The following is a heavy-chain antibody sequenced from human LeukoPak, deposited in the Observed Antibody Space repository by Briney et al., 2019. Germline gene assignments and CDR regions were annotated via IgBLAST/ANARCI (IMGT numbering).Heavy chain of an antibody. V-gene: IGHV2-5*02. J-gene: IGHJ4*02. D-gene: IGHD5-18*01. CDR1: GFSLSTSGVG. Sequence: SGPTLVNPTQTLTLTCTFSGFSLSTSGVGVGWIRQPPGKALEWLALIYWDDDKRYSPSLKSRLNTTKDTSKNQVVLTMTNMDPVDTATYYCAHNAGGYSYGYPPYFDYWGQGTLVTVSS. CDR2: IYWDDDK. CDR3: AHNAGGYSYGYPPYFDY.